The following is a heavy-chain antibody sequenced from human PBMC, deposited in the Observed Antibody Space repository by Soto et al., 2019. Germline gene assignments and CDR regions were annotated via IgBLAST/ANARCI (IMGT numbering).Heavy chain of an antibody. CDR3: ARLQAAAGDNDLTFDY. CDR1: GYSFSSYW. J-gene: IGHJ4*02. CDR2: IYPSDSDT. V-gene: IGHV5-51*01. Sequence: LGESLKISCKGSGYSFSSYWIGWVRQMSGEGLEWMGIIYPSDSDTRYSPSFQGQVTNSADKSIYTAYLQWSSLKASDTAMYYCARLQAAAGDNDLTFDYWGQGTLVTVSS. D-gene: IGHD6-13*01.